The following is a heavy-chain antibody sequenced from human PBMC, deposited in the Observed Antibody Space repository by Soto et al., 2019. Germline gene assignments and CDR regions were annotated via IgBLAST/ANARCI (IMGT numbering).Heavy chain of an antibody. J-gene: IGHJ5*02. CDR1: AGSITTSC. CDR3: ASSGIVGREVNTWFDP. Sequence: SETRSLTWTVSAGSITTSCWSGIGQPLGKALEWIGYISYRGSTNYNPSLKSRLTISIDTSKSQISLKLTSMTTADTAVYYCASSGIVGREVNTWFDPWGQGTLVTVSS. CDR2: ISYRGST. V-gene: IGHV4-59*01. D-gene: IGHD3-22*01.